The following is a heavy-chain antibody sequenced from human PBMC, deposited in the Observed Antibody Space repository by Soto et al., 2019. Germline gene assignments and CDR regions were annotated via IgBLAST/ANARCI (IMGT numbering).Heavy chain of an antibody. Sequence: PSETLSLTFTVSVASIGSGPYCWGWIRQPPGKGLEWIGSISYVGTTYYNPSLKGRVTISVDTSKKHYSLYLTSVTAADTAVYYCANRFSGGRYSSSSDDYWGQGMLVTVSS. V-gene: IGHV4-39*02. J-gene: IGHJ4*02. CDR3: ANRFSGGRYSSSSDDY. CDR2: ISYVGTT. D-gene: IGHD6-6*01. CDR1: VASIGSGPYC.